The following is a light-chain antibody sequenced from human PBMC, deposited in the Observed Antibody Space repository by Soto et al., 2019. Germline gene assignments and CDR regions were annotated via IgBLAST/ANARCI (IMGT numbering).Light chain of an antibody. V-gene: IGKV3-15*01. CDR2: EAS. J-gene: IGKJ4*01. CDR1: QSVRIN. Sequence: EIVMTQSPATLAVSPGERATLSCRASQSVRINLAWYQQKPGQAPRLLIHEASIRATGIPARFSGSGSETEFTLTISSLQSEDFAVYYCQQYDNWPPLTFGGGTKVEIK. CDR3: QQYDNWPPLT.